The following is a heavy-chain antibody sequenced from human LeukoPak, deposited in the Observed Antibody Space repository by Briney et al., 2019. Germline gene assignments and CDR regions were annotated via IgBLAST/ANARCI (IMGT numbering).Heavy chain of an antibody. D-gene: IGHD3-22*01. V-gene: IGHV3-21*01. J-gene: IGHJ6*02. CDR3: ARVPVAGRLGPSDSSGYGMDV. CDR2: ISSSSSYI. Sequence: PGGSLRLSCAASGFTSSSYSMNWVRQAPGKGLEWVSSISSSSSYIYYADSVKGRFTISRDNAKNSLYLQMNSLRAEDTAVYYCARVPVAGRLGPSDSSGYGMDVWGQGTTVTVSS. CDR1: GFTSSSYS.